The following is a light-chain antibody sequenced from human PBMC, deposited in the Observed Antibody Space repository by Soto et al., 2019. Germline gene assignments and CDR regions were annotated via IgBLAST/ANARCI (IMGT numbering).Light chain of an antibody. CDR2: GAS. Sequence: EIVLTQSPGTLSLSPGERATLSCRASQSVSSSYLAWYQQKPGQALRLLIYGASSRATGIPDRFSGSGSGTDFTLTISRLEPEDFAVYYCQQYVSSLFTFGPGTKVDIK. CDR1: QSVSSSY. V-gene: IGKV3-20*01. J-gene: IGKJ3*01. CDR3: QQYVSSLFT.